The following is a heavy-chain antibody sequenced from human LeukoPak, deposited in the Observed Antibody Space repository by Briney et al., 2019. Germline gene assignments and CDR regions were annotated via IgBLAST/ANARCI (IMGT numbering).Heavy chain of an antibody. D-gene: IGHD3-10*01. V-gene: IGHV3-23*01. J-gene: IGHJ4*02. CDR3: AKASGSPYYFDY. CDR2: ISANGGAT. Sequence: GGSLRLSCAASGFTFSNFAMSWVRQAPGKGLECVSLISANGGATYYADSVKGRFTISRDNSKSTLYLQMNSLRADDTAVYYCAKASGSPYYFDYLGQGTLVTVSS. CDR1: GFTFSNFA.